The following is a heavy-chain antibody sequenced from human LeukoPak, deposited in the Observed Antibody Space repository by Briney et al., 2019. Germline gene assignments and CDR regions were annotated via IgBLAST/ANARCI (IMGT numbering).Heavy chain of an antibody. Sequence: GESLKISCKGSGYGFFGYWIGWVRQTPGKGLDWMGIIYPGDSDTRYSPSFQGQVTISADRSISTAYLQWSRLKASDSAIYYCARHGIAVAGTSFFDCWGQGTLVTVSS. CDR1: GYGFFGYW. V-gene: IGHV5-51*01. CDR2: IYPGDSDT. D-gene: IGHD6-19*01. J-gene: IGHJ4*02. CDR3: ARHGIAVAGTSFFDC.